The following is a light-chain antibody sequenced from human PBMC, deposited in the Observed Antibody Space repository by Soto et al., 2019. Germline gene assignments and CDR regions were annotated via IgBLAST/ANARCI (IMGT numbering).Light chain of an antibody. CDR2: LGS. J-gene: IGKJ4*01. CDR3: MQALQTPLT. CDR1: QSLLHSNGYNY. Sequence: DIVMTQSPLSLPVTPGEPASISCRSSQSLLHSNGYNYLDWYLQKPGQSPQLLIYLGSNRASGVPDRFSGSGSGTDFTPKISRVEAEDVGVYYCMQALQTPLTFGGGT. V-gene: IGKV2-28*01.